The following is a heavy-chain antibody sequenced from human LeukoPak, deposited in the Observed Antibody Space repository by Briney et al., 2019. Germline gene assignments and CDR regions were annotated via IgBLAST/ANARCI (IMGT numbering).Heavy chain of an antibody. D-gene: IGHD6-6*01. J-gene: IGHJ3*02. CDR3: AKDLVIAARPNDAFDI. V-gene: IGHV3-23*01. CDR2: IGGSGGST. CDR1: GFTFSSYA. Sequence: SGGSLRLSCAASGFTFSSYAMSWVRQAPGKGLEWVSAIGGSGGSTYYADSVKGRFTISRDNSKNTLYLQMNSLRAEDTAVYYCAKDLVIAARPNDAFDIWGQGTMVTVSS.